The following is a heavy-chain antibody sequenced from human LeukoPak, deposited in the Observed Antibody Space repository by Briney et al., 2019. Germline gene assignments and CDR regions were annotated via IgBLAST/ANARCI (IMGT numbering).Heavy chain of an antibody. Sequence: GGSLRLSCAASGFTFSNYGMHWVRQAPGKGLEWVAVIWYDGSNKYCSDSVKGRFTISRDNSKNTLYLQMNSLRAEDTAVYYCATTASRGPQSAEYFQYWGQGTLVTVSS. CDR3: ATTASRGPQSAEYFQY. J-gene: IGHJ1*01. V-gene: IGHV3-33*01. CDR2: IWYDGSNK. CDR1: GFTFSNYG.